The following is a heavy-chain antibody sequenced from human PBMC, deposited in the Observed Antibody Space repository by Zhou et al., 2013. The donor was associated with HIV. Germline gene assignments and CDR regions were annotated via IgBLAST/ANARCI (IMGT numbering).Heavy chain of an antibody. CDR1: GYSFPGQF. V-gene: IGHV1-2*02. CDR2: INPDSGET. J-gene: IGHJ4*01. Sequence: QVQLVQSGAEVKKPGASVKVSCKASGYSFPGQFLDWLRQAPGQGLEWMGSINPDSGETKSTQRFQDRLTMTRDTSTATAFLELSRLTPNDTAVYFCAREKMWVSGNVLDYWGLGTLVVVSS. CDR3: AREKMWVSGNVLDY. D-gene: IGHD1-26*01.